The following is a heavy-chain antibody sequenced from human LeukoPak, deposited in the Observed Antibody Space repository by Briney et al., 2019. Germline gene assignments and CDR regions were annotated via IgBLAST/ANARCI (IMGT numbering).Heavy chain of an antibody. CDR1: GGSISSGGYS. CDR2: IYHSGST. D-gene: IGHD3-10*01. Sequence: SETLSLTCAVSGGSISSGGYSWSWIRQPPGKGLEWIGNIYHSGSTYYNPSLKSRVTISVDRSKNQFSLRLSSVTAADTAVYYCAREGAGSGSLDYWGQGTLVTVSS. CDR3: AREGAGSGSLDY. J-gene: IGHJ4*02. V-gene: IGHV4-30-2*01.